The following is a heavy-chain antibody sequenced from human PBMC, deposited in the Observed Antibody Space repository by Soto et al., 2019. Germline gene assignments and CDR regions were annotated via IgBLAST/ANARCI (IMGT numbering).Heavy chain of an antibody. CDR1: GFTFSSFD. D-gene: IGHD6-19*01. J-gene: IGHJ4*02. CDR2: ILHDGSKR. Sequence: GGSLRLSCAASGFTFSSFDMHWVRQAPGKGLEWVSVILHDGSKRYYTDSVKGRFTISRDSPRNTLYLQMNSLRVEDTAEYYCTKPSGVDSSGWDFDYWGQGTLVTVSS. CDR3: TKPSGVDSSGWDFDY. V-gene: IGHV3-30*18.